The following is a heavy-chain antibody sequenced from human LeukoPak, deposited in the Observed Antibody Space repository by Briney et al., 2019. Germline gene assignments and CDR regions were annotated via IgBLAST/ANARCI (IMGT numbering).Heavy chain of an antibody. D-gene: IGHD2-2*01. CDR2: ISAYNGNT. CDR3: ARSCSDTSCYDDYYFDY. Sequence: ASVNVSCKASGYTFTSYGISWVRQAPGQGLEWMGWISAYNGNTNYAQKLQGRVTMPTDTSTSTAYMELRSLRSDDTAVYYCARSCSDTSCYDDYYFDYWGQGTLVTVSS. V-gene: IGHV1-18*01. CDR1: GYTFTSYG. J-gene: IGHJ4*02.